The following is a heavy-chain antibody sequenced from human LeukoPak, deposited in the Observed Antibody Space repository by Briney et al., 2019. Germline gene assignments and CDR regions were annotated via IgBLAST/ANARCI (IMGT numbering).Heavy chain of an antibody. D-gene: IGHD6-19*01. CDR3: AKDLALVSGWYGTFDH. V-gene: IGHV3-23*01. CDR1: GFTFSSYA. Sequence: GGSLRLSCAASGFTFSSYAMSWVRQAPGKGLEWVSAISGSGGSTYYADSVKGRFTISRDNSKNTLYLQMNSLRAEDTAVYYCAKDLALVSGWYGTFDHWGQGTLVTVSS. CDR2: ISGSGGST. J-gene: IGHJ4*02.